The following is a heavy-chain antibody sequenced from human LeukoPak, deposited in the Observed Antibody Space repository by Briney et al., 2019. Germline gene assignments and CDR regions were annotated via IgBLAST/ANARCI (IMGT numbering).Heavy chain of an antibody. D-gene: IGHD4-17*01. Sequence: GASVKVSCKASGYTFTGYYMHWVRQPPGQGLEWMGWINPNSGGTNYAQKFQGWVTMTRDTSISTAYMELSRLRSDDTAVYYCAKGANTLTTPDYYFYAMDVWGQGTTVTVSS. CDR3: AKGANTLTTPDYYFYAMDV. CDR1: GYTFTGYY. J-gene: IGHJ6*02. V-gene: IGHV1-2*04. CDR2: INPNSGGT.